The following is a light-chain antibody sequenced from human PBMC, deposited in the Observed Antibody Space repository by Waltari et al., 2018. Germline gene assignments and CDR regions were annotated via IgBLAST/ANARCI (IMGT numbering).Light chain of an antibody. CDR2: KSS. CDR3: QQYATYHT. CDR1: QDIGPY. V-gene: IGKV1-5*03. Sequence: IQLTQSPSTLSASVGDSVTITCRASQDIGPYLAWYQQKPGKAPNLLIYKSSILESGVPSRFSGSGSGTEFTLTITSLQPDDFATYYCQQYATYHTFGQGTKLEI. J-gene: IGKJ2*01.